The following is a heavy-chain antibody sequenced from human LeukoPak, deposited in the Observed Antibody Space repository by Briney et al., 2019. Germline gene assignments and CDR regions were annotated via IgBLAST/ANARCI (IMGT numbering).Heavy chain of an antibody. CDR2: INSDGSST. CDR3: ARDLGVYYMTV. Sequence: GGSLRLSCAASGFNFNKNWMHWVRQVPGTGLLWVSRINSDGSSTGYAGSVRGRFTVSRDNAKNTLFLQMDNLRVDDTGVYYCARDLGVYYMTVWGKGTTVTVSS. J-gene: IGHJ6*03. D-gene: IGHD3-16*01. V-gene: IGHV3-74*01. CDR1: GFNFNKNW.